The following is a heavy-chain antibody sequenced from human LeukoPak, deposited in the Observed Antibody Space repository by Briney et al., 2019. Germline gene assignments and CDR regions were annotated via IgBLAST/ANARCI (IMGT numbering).Heavy chain of an antibody. D-gene: IGHD2/OR15-2a*01. V-gene: IGHV4-34*01. CDR2: INHSGST. J-gene: IGHJ6*03. CDR3: AREPKYYYMDV. Sequence: PSETLSLTCAVYGGSFSGYYWSWIRQPPGKGLEWIGEINHSGSTNYNPSLKSRVTISVDTSKNQFSLKLSSVTAADTAVYYCAREPKYYYMDVWGKGTTVTVSS. CDR1: GGSFSGYY.